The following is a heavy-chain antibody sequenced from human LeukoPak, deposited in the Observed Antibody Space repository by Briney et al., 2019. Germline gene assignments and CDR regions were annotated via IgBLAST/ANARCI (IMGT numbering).Heavy chain of an antibody. CDR3: AKDHDSTGLFQDRDY. CDR2: ISISANT. J-gene: IGHJ4*02. CDR1: GFTFSRYA. D-gene: IGHD6-19*01. V-gene: IGHV3-23*01. Sequence: GGSLTLSCAASGFTFSRYAMNRVRQAPGKGLEWVSTISISANTHYADSVKGRFTISRDNSKSTLYLQMNSLRAEDTAIYYCAKDHDSTGLFQDRDYWGQGTQVTISS.